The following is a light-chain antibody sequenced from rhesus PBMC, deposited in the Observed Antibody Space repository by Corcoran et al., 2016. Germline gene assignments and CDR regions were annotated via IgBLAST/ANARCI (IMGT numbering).Light chain of an antibody. CDR3: KSHTRSGAYI. CDR2: EVS. CDR1: IGDIVGYNR. J-gene: IGLJ1*01. V-gene: IGLV2-13*03. Sequence: QAAPPQSPSVSGSHGQSVTISCTGTIGDIVGYNRVSWYQQHPGKAPKLMIYEVSKRPSGVSDRFSGSKSGNTATLTISGLQAEDEADYYCKSHTRSGAYIIGGGTRLTV.